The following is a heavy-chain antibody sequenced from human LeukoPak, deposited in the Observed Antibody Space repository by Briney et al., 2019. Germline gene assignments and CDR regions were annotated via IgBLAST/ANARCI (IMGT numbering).Heavy chain of an antibody. D-gene: IGHD5-18*01. CDR3: AGLSTRGYSYGPLDY. CDR1: GFTFSSYS. J-gene: IGHJ4*02. CDR2: ISSSSSYI. Sequence: GGSLRLSCAASGFTFSSYSMNWVRQAPGKGLEWVSSISSSSSYIYYADSVKGRFTISRDNAKNSLYLQMNSLRAEDTAVYYCAGLSTRGYSYGPLDYWGQGTLVTVSS. V-gene: IGHV3-21*01.